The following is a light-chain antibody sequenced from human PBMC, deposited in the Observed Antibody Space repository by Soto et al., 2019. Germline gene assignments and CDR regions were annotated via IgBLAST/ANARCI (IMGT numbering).Light chain of an antibody. CDR2: EVS. V-gene: IGLV2-8*01. Sequence: QSALTQPPSASGSPGQSVTISCTGTSSDVGGYNYVSWYQQHPGKAPKLMIYEVSKRPSGVPDRFSGSKSGNTASLTVSGLQAEDEADYYCSSYAGSNHLWVFGGGTQVTVL. J-gene: IGLJ3*02. CDR3: SSYAGSNHLWV. CDR1: SSDVGGYNY.